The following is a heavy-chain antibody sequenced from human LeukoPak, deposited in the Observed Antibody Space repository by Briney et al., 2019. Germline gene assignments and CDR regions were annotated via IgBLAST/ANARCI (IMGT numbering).Heavy chain of an antibody. CDR3: AKSPKTGFLFDY. V-gene: IGHV3-66*01. J-gene: IGHJ4*02. D-gene: IGHD1-1*01. Sequence: RGSLRLSCAASGFTVSSNYMSWVRQAPGKGLEWVSVIYGGVNTVYSDSVQDRFTISRDNSKSTLYLQMSSLRAEDTAVYYCAKSPKTGFLFDYWGKGTLVTVSA. CDR1: GFTVSSNY. CDR2: IYGGVNT.